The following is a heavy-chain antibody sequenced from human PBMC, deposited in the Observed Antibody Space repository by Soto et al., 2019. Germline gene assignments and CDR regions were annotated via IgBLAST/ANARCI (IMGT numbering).Heavy chain of an antibody. J-gene: IGHJ6*02. CDR2: ISYDGSNE. V-gene: IGHV3-30-3*01. CDR1: GFIFSTYT. Sequence: GGSLRLSCAASGFIFSTYTMHWVRQAPGKGLEWVTVISYDGSNEYYADSVKGRFTISRDNSKNTLYLQMNSLRVEDTALYYCARDPVVVVPAARGPPYGMDVWGQGTTVTVS. CDR3: ARDPVVVVPAARGPPYGMDV. D-gene: IGHD2-2*01.